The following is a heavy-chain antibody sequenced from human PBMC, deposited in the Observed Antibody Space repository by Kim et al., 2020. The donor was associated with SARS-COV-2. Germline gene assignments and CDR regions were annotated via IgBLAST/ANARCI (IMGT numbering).Heavy chain of an antibody. CDR2: T. J-gene: IGHJ4*02. D-gene: IGHD3-16*02. V-gene: IGHV4-59*01. Sequence: TNSNPSLKSRVTISVDTSKNQFSLKRSSVTAADTAVYYCARDLRGLSLDYWGQGTLVTVSS. CDR3: ARDLRGLSLDY.